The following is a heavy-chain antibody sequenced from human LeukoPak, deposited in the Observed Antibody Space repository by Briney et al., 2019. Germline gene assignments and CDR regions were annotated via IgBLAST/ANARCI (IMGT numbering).Heavy chain of an antibody. V-gene: IGHV1-18*01. CDR1: GYTFTDYG. J-gene: IGHJ4*02. D-gene: IGHD1-26*01. CDR2: ISAYNGKT. Sequence: ASVKASCKASGYTFTDYGITWVRQTPTQGLQWMGWISAYNGKTNYAQDIQGRATMTTDTSTTTAYMELRNLRSDDTAVYYCARGGRWESHTDYWGQGTLVTVSS. CDR3: ARGGRWESHTDY.